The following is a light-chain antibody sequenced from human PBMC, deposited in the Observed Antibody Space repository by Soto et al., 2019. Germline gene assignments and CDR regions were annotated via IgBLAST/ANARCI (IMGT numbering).Light chain of an antibody. CDR1: QSISSY. CDR2: AAS. CDR3: QQSYTTPLT. V-gene: IGKV1-39*01. J-gene: IGKJ4*01. Sequence: DIQITQSPASLSASVGDRVTITCRASQSISSYLNRYQQKPGKAPKLLIYAASSFQSGVPSRFSGSGFGTDFTLPISSLQPEDLATYYCQQSYTTPLTFGGGTKVDIK.